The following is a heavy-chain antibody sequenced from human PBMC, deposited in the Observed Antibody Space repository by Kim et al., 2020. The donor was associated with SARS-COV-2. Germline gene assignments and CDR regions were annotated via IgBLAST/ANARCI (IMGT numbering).Heavy chain of an antibody. D-gene: IGHD4-4*01. CDR3: AKDQDYSNYGGSAFDI. V-gene: IGHV3-23*01. Sequence: GGSLRLSCVASGFTFSSYAMSWVRQAPGKGLEWVSAISGSGGSTYYADSVKGRFTISRDNSKNTLYLQMNSLRAEDTAVYYCAKDQDYSNYGGSAFDIWGQGTMVTVSS. CDR1: GFTFSSYA. J-gene: IGHJ3*02. CDR2: ISGSGGST.